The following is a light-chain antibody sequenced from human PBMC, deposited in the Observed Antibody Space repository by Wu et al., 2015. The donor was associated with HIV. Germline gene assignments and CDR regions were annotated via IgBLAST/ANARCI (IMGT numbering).Light chain of an antibody. CDR3: QQYGRSPRT. CDR1: QSVRNN. Sequence: EIVMTQSPATLSVSPGERVTLSCRASQSVRNNLAWYQQKPGQAPRLLIYGASSRATGIPDRFSGSGSGADFTLTISRLEPEDFAVYYCQQYGRSPRTFGPGTKVEIK. J-gene: IGKJ3*01. V-gene: IGKV3-20*01. CDR2: GAS.